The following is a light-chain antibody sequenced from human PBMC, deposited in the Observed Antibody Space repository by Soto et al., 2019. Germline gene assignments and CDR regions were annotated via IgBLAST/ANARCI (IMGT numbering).Light chain of an antibody. CDR3: LHDYSYPRT. Sequence: AIQMTQSPSSLSACVGGRVIMTCRASQAIRNDLGWYQQKPGKAPKLLIYTASTLQSGVPSRFSGSGSGADFTLTIRSLQPEGSATYYCLHDYSYPRTFGQGTKVEIX. V-gene: IGKV1-6*01. CDR1: QAIRND. J-gene: IGKJ1*01. CDR2: TAS.